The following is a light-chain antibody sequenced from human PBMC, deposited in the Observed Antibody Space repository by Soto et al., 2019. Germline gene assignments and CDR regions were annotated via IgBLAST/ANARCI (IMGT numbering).Light chain of an antibody. CDR1: QGISSY. Sequence: DIQLTLSPSFLSASVGDRVTITCRASQGISSYLAWYQQKPGKAPKLLIYAASTLQSGVPSRFSGSGSGTEFTLTISSLQPEDFATYYCQQLNSYPPTFGGGTKVEIK. CDR2: AAS. V-gene: IGKV1-9*01. J-gene: IGKJ4*01. CDR3: QQLNSYPPT.